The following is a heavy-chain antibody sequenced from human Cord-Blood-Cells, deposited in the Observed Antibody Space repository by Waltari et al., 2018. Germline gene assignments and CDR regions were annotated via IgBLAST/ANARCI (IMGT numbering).Heavy chain of an antibody. D-gene: IGHD5-12*01. CDR1: GGSISSSNW. J-gene: IGHJ5*02. Sequence: QVQLQESGPGLLKPSGTLSLTCAVSGGSISSSNWWSWVRQPPGKGLGWIGEIYHSGRTSYHPSLKSRVTISVGKSKDQFSLELGSVNAADTAVYYCARPSLRGYDWGSWFDPWGQGTLVTVSS. V-gene: IGHV4-4*02. CDR2: IYHSGRT. CDR3: ARPSLRGYDWGSWFDP.